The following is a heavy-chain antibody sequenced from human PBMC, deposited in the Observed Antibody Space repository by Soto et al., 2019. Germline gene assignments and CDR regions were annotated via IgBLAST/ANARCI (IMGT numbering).Heavy chain of an antibody. CDR3: GKPRAGGSGWYF. D-gene: IGHD6-19*01. J-gene: IGHJ4*02. V-gene: IGHV3-23*01. CDR2: VSASDNT. CDR1: GFTFSSYA. Sequence: DVQLLESGGGLVQPGGSLRLSCAGSGFTFSSYAMTWVRQAPGKGLEWVSTVSASDNTYYADYVKGRFAISRDNSKNTLYLQMNDLRVEDTATYYCGKPRAGGSGWYFWGQGTLVTVSS.